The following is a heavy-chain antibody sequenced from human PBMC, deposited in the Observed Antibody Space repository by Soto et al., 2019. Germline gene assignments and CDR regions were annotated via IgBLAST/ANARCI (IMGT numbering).Heavy chain of an antibody. V-gene: IGHV1-46*01. Sequence: ASVKVSCKASGYTFTSYYIHWVRQAPGQGLEWMGIINPSGGSTTYAQKFQGRVTMTRDTSTSTVYMELSSLRSEDTAVYYCARSDFDWLSQARYYFDYWGQGTLVTVSS. CDR3: ARSDFDWLSQARYYFDY. CDR2: INPSGGST. D-gene: IGHD3-9*01. CDR1: GYTFTSYY. J-gene: IGHJ4*02.